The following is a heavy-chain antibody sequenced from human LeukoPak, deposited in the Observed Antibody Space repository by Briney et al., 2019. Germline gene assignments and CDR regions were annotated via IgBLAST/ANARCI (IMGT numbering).Heavy chain of an antibody. Sequence: SETLSLTCAVYGGSFSGYYWSWIRQPPGKGLEWIGEINHSGSTNYNPSLKSRVTISVDTSKNQFSLKLSSVTAADTAVYYCARGLRRRITMIVVGLYGMDVWGQGTTVTVSS. D-gene: IGHD3-22*01. CDR1: GGSFSGYY. CDR2: INHSGST. CDR3: ARGLRRRITMIVVGLYGMDV. V-gene: IGHV4-34*01. J-gene: IGHJ6*02.